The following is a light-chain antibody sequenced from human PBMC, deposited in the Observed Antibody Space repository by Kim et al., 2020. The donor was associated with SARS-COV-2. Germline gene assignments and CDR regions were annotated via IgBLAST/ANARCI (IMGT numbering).Light chain of an antibody. CDR3: QAWDSSTVV. CDR2: QDS. J-gene: IGLJ2*01. V-gene: IGLV3-1*01. CDR1: KWGDKY. Sequence: GSPGQTASITCSGDKWGDKYACWYQQRPGQSPVLVIYQDSKRPSGIPGRFSGSSSGNTATLTISGTQAMDEADYYCQAWDSSTVVFGGGTQLTVL.